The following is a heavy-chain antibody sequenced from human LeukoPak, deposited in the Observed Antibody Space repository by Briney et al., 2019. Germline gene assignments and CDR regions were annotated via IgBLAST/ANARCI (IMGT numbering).Heavy chain of an antibody. CDR1: GFTLDDYA. J-gene: IGHJ4*02. CDR2: ISWNSGSI. CDR3: AKDKGLGGSGSYYGFDY. V-gene: IGHV3-9*01. Sequence: GGSLRLSCAASGFTLDDYAMHWVRQAPGKGLEWVSGISWNSGSIGYADSVKGRFTISRDNAKNSLYLQMNSLRAEDTALYYCAKDKGLGGSGSYYGFDYWGQGTLVTVSS. D-gene: IGHD3-10*01.